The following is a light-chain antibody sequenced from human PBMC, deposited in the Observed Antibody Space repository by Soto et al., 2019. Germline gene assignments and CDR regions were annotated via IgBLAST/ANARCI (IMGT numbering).Light chain of an antibody. J-gene: IGKJ4*01. CDR3: QQYAGSPLA. Sequence: EIVLTQSPGTLSLSPGERATLSCRASQSVSSTYLAWYQPRPGQAPRLLIYGASSRATGIPDRFSGSGSGTDFTLTISRLEPEDFAVYYCQQYAGSPLAFGGGTKVEIK. CDR1: QSVSSTY. CDR2: GAS. V-gene: IGKV3-20*01.